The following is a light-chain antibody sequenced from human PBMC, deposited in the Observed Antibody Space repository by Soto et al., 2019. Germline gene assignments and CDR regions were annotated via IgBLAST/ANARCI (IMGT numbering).Light chain of an antibody. V-gene: IGKV1-39*01. Sequence: DIQMTQSPSSLSAPVRDTVAITCRASQSIIKYVNWYQQKPGKVPKLLIYGASILQSGVPSRFSGGGSGTDFTLTIASLQPEDFAHYYCQQSSNAPYTFGPGA. CDR2: GAS. CDR1: QSIIKY. J-gene: IGKJ3*01. CDR3: QQSSNAPYT.